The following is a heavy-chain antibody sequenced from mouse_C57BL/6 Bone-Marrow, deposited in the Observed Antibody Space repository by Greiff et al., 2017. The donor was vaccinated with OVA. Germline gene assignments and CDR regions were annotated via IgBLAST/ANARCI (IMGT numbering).Heavy chain of an antibody. CDR1: GYTFTDDE. CDR3: TKGGNYPLAY. J-gene: IGHJ3*01. D-gene: IGHD2-1*01. CDR2: IDPETGGT. Sequence: QVQLQQSGAELVRPGASVTLSCKASGYTFTDDEMHWVKQTPVHGLEWIGAIDPETGGTAYNQKFKGKAILTADKTSSTAYMELRSLTYEDSAVYYCTKGGNYPLAYWGQETLVTVSA. V-gene: IGHV1-15*01.